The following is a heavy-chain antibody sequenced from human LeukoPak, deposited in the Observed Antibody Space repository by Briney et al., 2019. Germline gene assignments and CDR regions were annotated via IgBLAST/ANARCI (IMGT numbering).Heavy chain of an antibody. D-gene: IGHD3-10*01. CDR2: ISAYNGNT. V-gene: IGHV1-18*01. CDR3: ARERRRWFSDY. CDR1: GYTFTSFC. J-gene: IGHJ4*02. Sequence: ASVEVSCNASGYTFTSFCISWVRQPRGQGREWMGWISAYNGNTNYAQKLQGRVTMTTDTSTRTAYVAPRSLRSGDTAVYYCARERRRWFSDYWGQGALVTVCS.